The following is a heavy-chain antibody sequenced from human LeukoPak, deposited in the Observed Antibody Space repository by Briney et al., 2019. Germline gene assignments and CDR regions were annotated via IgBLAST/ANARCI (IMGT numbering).Heavy chain of an antibody. D-gene: IGHD3-3*01. V-gene: IGHV5-51*01. CDR2: IYPGDSDT. J-gene: IGHJ4*02. CDR3: ARRKRRYDFWSGYYAFDY. Sequence: GESLKISCKGSGYSFTSYWIGWVRQMPGQGLEWMGIIYPGDSDTRYSPSFQGQVTISADKSISTAYLQWSSLKASDTAMYYCARRKRRYDFWSGYYAFDYWGQGTLVTVSS. CDR1: GYSFTSYW.